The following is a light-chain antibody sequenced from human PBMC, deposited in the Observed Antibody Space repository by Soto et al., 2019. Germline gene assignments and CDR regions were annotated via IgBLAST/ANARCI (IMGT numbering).Light chain of an antibody. CDR3: QQSYSTPLT. J-gene: IGKJ4*01. CDR2: AAS. CDR1: QSISSY. Sequence: DIQMTQSPSSLSASVGDRVTITCRASQSISSYLNWYQQKPGKAPKLLIYAASSLQSGVPSRFSGSGSGTDFTLTISSLQPEDFATYYCQQSYSTPLTFGGGTKVDX. V-gene: IGKV1-39*01.